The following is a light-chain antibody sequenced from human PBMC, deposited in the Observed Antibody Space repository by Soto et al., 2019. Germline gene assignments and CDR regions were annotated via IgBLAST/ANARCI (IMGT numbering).Light chain of an antibody. CDR1: SSDVGAYNY. V-gene: IGLV2-14*01. CDR3: SSFAGSSTFEV. J-gene: IGLJ1*01. Sequence: QSALTQPASVSGSPGQSNTISCTGTSSDVGAYNYVSWYQHHPDKAPKLIIYDVNNRPSGVSKRFSGSKSGNTASLTISGLQAEDEADYYCSSFAGSSTFEVFGTGTKLTVL. CDR2: DVN.